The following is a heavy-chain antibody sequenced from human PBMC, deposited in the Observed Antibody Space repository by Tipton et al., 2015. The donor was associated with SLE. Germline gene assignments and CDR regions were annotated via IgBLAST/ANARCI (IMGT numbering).Heavy chain of an antibody. CDR1: GFTFSNSA. J-gene: IGHJ4*02. D-gene: IGHD1-7*01. CDR2: ISGIGDYT. CDR3: ARDPRYNWNYGAV. Sequence: GSLRLSCAASGFTFSNSAMNWVRQAPGKGLEWVSAISGIGDYTSYADSVKGRFTISRDNAKNTLDIQMNSLRAEDTAVYYCARDPRYNWNYGAVWGQGTLVTVSS. V-gene: IGHV3-23*01.